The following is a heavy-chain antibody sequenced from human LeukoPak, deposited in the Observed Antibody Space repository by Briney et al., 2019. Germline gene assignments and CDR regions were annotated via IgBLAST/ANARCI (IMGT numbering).Heavy chain of an antibody. CDR3: TRVIVEATTHDGY. Sequence: GGSLRLSCAASGFTFSGSAMNWVRQASGKGLEWVGGIRSKANSYATAYAASVKGRFTISRDDSKNTAYLQMNSLKTEDTAVYYCTRVIVEATTHDGYWGQGTLVTVSS. J-gene: IGHJ4*02. V-gene: IGHV3-73*01. CDR2: IRSKANSYAT. D-gene: IGHD1-26*01. CDR1: GFTFSGSA.